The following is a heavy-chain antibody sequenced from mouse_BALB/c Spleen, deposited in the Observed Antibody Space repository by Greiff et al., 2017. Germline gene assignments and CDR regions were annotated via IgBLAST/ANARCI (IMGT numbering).Heavy chain of an antibody. CDR2: ISSGGSYT. J-gene: IGHJ4*01. V-gene: IGHV5-6*01. CDR1: GFTFSSYG. Sequence: EVQGVESGGDLVKPGGSLKLSCAASGFTFSSYGMSWVRQTPDKRLEWVATISSGGSYTYYPDSVKGRFTISRDNAKNTLYLQMSSLKSEDTAMYYCARHYDYDRGMDYWGQGTSVTVSS. D-gene: IGHD2-4*01. CDR3: ARHYDYDRGMDY.